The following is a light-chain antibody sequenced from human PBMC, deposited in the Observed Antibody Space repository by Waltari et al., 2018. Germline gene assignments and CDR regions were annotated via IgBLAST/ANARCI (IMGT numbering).Light chain of an antibody. Sequence: SYVVTQPPPASVAPGQTARITCGGHNIGNKSVHWYQQKPGQAPVLVVYDDIDRPSGISERFSGSNSGNTATLTISRVEAGDEADYYCQVWDSNSDHLVMFGGGTKLTVL. CDR1: NIGNKS. J-gene: IGLJ3*02. CDR2: DDI. V-gene: IGLV3-21*02. CDR3: QVWDSNSDHLVM.